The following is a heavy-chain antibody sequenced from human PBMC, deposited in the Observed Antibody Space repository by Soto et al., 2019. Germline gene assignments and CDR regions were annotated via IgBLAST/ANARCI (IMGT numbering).Heavy chain of an antibody. V-gene: IGHV3-30*19. CDR3: ARDWGSSGWYRGGDY. CDR1: GFTFSPYG. J-gene: IGHJ4*02. CDR2: ISHSGGTQ. Sequence: GGSLRLSCAASGFTFSPYGMHWVRQAPGKGLEWVAVISHSGGTQFYADSVKGRFTISRDNSKNTLYLQMSSLKAEDTAVYYCARDWGSSGWYRGGDYWGQGTLVTVSS. D-gene: IGHD6-13*01.